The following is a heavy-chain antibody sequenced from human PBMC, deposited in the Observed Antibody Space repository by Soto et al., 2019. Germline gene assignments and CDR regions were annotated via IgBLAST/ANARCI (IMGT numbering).Heavy chain of an antibody. CDR1: GFTFSSYA. CDR3: AKVGGYNWNYQSRGYFDY. J-gene: IGHJ4*02. V-gene: IGHV3-23*01. D-gene: IGHD1-7*01. Sequence: GGSLRLSCAASGFTFSSYAMSWVRQAPGKGLEWVSAISGSGGSTYYADSVKGRFTISRDNSKNTLYLQMNSLRAEDTAVYYCAKVGGYNWNYQSRGYFDYWGQGTLVTVSS. CDR2: ISGSGGST.